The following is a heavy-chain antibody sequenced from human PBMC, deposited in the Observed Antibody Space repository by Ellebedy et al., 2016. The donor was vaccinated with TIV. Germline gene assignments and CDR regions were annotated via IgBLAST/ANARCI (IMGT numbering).Heavy chain of an antibody. D-gene: IGHD6-19*01. V-gene: IGHV3-30*04. J-gene: IGHJ4*02. CDR3: ASNTVGRGWPLDY. CDR1: GLTFSRHG. CDR2: ISDDGSQI. Sequence: PGGSLRLSCAASGLTFSRHGMHWVRQAPGKGLEWVAAISDDGSQIFYGDSVKGRFTISRDNSKNTLYVQMNNLRTEDTALYYCASNTVGRGWPLDYWGQGTLVTVSS.